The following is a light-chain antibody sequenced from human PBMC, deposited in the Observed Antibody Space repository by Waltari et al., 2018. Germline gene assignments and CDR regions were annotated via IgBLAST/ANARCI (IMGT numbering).Light chain of an antibody. J-gene: IGLJ3*02. CDR3: SSYTSSSTPWV. CDR2: EVS. Sequence: QSALTQPASVSGSPGQSITISCTGTSSDVGGYNSVSWYQQHPGKAPKLMIYEVSNRPSGVSNRFSGSKSGNPASLTISGLQAEDEADYYCSSYTSSSTPWVFGGGTKLTVL. CDR1: SSDVGGYNS. V-gene: IGLV2-14*01.